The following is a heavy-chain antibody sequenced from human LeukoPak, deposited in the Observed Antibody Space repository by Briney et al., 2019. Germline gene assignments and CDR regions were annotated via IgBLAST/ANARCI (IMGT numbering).Heavy chain of an antibody. CDR2: IYYSGST. J-gene: IGHJ4*02. Sequence: ASETLSLTCTVSGGSISSTTSYWGWIRQPPGKGLEWIGSIYYSGSTHYDPALRSRITISVDTSKNQFSLQLRSVPAADTAVYYCARNVSPGYFDYWGQGTLVTVSS. CDR3: ARNVSPGYFDY. D-gene: IGHD3-10*01. V-gene: IGHV4-39*01. CDR1: GGSISSTTSY.